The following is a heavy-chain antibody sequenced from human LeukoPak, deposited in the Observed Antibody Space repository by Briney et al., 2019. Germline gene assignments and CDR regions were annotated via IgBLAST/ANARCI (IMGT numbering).Heavy chain of an antibody. D-gene: IGHD5-24*01. CDR3: ARDRACNSFDY. CDR1: GFSFSDSW. Sequence: GGSLRLSCAASGFSFSDSWMNWVRQAPGKGLEWVASMNPDGSQRYYADSVRGRFTISRDNPKSSLYLQMNSLRAEDTATYFCARDRACNSFDYWGQGTLVIVSS. CDR2: MNPDGSQR. V-gene: IGHV3-7*01. J-gene: IGHJ4*02.